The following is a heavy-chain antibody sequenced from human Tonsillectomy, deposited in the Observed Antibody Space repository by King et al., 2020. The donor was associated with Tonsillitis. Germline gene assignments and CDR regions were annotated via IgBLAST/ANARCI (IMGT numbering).Heavy chain of an antibody. CDR2: IYDSGST. V-gene: IGHV4-59*01. J-gene: IGHJ4*02. Sequence: VQLQESGPGLVKPSETLXLTCTVSGGSISSYYWSWIRQPPGKGLEWIGYIYDSGSTNYNPSLKSRGTISVDTSKNQLSLKLSSVTAADTAVYYCARGSNIAAAGTGYYFDYWGQGTLVTVSS. D-gene: IGHD6-13*01. CDR1: GGSISSYY. CDR3: ARGSNIAAAGTGYYFDY.